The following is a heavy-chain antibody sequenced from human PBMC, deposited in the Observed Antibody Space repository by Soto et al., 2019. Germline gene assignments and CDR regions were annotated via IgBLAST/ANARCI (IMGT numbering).Heavy chain of an antibody. CDR1: GFTFRTYS. CDR3: AKCMQAYWNYDAHHI. CDR2: ITATGGTT. Sequence: GGSLRLSCVASGFTFRTYSMTWVRQLPGKGLEWVAHITATGGTTYYAASVEGRFTISRDPSRNIVYLQMNSLRAEDTALYYCAKCMQAYWNYDAHHIWGQGTMVTVSS. J-gene: IGHJ3*02. D-gene: IGHD1-7*01. V-gene: IGHV3-23*01.